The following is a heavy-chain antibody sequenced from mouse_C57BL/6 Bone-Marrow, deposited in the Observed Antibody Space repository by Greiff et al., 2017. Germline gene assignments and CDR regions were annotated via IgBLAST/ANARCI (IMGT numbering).Heavy chain of an antibody. J-gene: IGHJ1*03. V-gene: IGHV1-66*01. CDR3: ARGPLITTVVAPHFDV. CDR2: IYPGSGNT. D-gene: IGHD1-1*01. Sequence: QVQLQQSGPELVKPGASVKISCKASGYSFTSYYIHWVKQRPGQGLEWIGWIYPGSGNTKYNEKFKGKATLTADTSSSTAYMQLSSLTSEDSAVYYCARGPLITTVVAPHFDVWGTGTTVTVSS. CDR1: GYSFTSYY.